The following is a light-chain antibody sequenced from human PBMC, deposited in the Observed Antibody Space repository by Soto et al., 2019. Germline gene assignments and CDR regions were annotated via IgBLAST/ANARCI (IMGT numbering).Light chain of an antibody. CDR3: QQYNNWPPWT. CDR2: DAS. V-gene: IGKV3-15*01. CDR1: QSLSIN. Sequence: EIVMTQSPASLSVSPGETAILSCWASQSLSINLAWYQQKPGQSPRLLIYDASTRATGVPARFSGSGSGTEFTLTISSLQSEDFAVYYCQQYNNWPPWTFGQGTKVDIK. J-gene: IGKJ1*01.